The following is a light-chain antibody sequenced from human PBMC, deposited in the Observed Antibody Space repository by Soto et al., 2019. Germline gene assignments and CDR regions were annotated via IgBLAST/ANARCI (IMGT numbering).Light chain of an antibody. V-gene: IGLV1-51*02. Sequence: QSVLKQPPSVSAAPGQKVTISCSGSSSNIGNNYVSWYQQLPGTAPKLLIYENNKRPSGIPDRFSGSKSGTSDTLGITGLQNGYEADYYCGTWDSSLSAGGVFGTGTKLTVL. CDR2: ENN. CDR1: SSNIGNNY. J-gene: IGLJ1*01. CDR3: GTWDSSLSAGGV.